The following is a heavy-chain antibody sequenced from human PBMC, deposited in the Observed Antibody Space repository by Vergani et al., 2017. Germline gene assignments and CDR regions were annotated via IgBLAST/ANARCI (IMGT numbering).Heavy chain of an antibody. CDR1: GFSFRGPG. CDR2: ITYDGDRR. V-gene: IGHV3-30*18. CDR3: ANDLAYSTAWPHFDY. J-gene: IGHJ4*02. Sequence: QVHLVESGGGVVQPGRSLTLSCVAPGFSFRGPGLHWVRQAPGKGLEWVAMITYDGDRRDYGDFAKGRFTISRDSSKTVYLQMKSLRVEDTAMYFCANDLAYSTAWPHFDYRGQGTLVTVSS. D-gene: IGHD4-11*01.